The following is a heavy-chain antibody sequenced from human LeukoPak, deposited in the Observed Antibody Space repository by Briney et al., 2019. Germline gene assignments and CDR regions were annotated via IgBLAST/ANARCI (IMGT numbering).Heavy chain of an antibody. CDR3: ARPFIETPSLGALDY. CDR1: GYTFTDYY. CDR2: INPDSGGT. V-gene: IGHV1-2*02. Sequence: ASVKLSCKASGYTFTDYYMHWVRQAPGQGLEWMGWINPDSGGTNYAQNFQGRVTMTRDTSISTAYMELSRLRSDDTAVYYWARPFIETPSLGALDYWGQGTLVTVSS. D-gene: IGHD4-23*01. J-gene: IGHJ4*02.